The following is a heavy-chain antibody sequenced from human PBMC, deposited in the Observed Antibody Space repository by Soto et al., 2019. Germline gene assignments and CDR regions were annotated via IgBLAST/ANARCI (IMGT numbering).Heavy chain of an antibody. CDR1: GGSISSGGYY. D-gene: IGHD4-17*01. CDR2: IYYSGST. V-gene: IGHV4-31*03. CDR3: ATIYGDYASWFDP. Sequence: SETLSLTCTVSGGSISSGGYYWSWIRQHPGKGLEWIGYIYYSGSTYYNPSLKSRVTISVDTSKNQFSLKLSSVTAADTAVYYCATIYGDYASWFDPWGQGTLVTVSS. J-gene: IGHJ5*02.